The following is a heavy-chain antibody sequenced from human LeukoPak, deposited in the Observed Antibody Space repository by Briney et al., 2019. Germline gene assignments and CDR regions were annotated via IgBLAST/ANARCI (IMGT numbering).Heavy chain of an antibody. Sequence: ASVKVSCKASGYTFTSYGISWVRQAPGQGLEWMGWISAYNGNTNYAQKLQGRVTMTTDTSTSTAYMELRSLRSDDTAVYYCARVGHGDYYTNWYFDLWGRGTLVTVSS. D-gene: IGHD4-17*01. CDR1: GYTFTSYG. J-gene: IGHJ2*01. CDR2: ISAYNGNT. V-gene: IGHV1-18*01. CDR3: ARVGHGDYYTNWYFDL.